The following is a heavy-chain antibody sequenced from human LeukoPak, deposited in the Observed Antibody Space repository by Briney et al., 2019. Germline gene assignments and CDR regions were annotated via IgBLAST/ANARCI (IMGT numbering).Heavy chain of an antibody. V-gene: IGHV3-23*01. CDR3: SKDAGSGTYGTFDY. Sequence: GSLRLSCAASGFTFSNYAMTWVRQAPGKGLEWVLTISGSGDLTYFADSVKGRFTISRDNSKNTLYLQMNSLRAEDTALYYCSKDAGSGTYGTFDYWGQGTLVIVSS. CDR2: ISGSGDLT. D-gene: IGHD3-10*01. J-gene: IGHJ4*02. CDR1: GFTFSNYA.